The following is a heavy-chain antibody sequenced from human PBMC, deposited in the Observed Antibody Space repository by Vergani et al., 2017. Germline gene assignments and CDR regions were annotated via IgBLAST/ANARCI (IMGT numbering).Heavy chain of an antibody. CDR1: GGSFSGYY. Sequence: QVQLQQWGAGLLKPSETLSLTCAVYGGSFSGYYWSWIRQPPGKGLEWIGEINHSGSTNYNPSLKSRVTISVDTSKNQFSLKLSSVTAADTAVYYCARDPMTDEYDSSGYDDYWSQGTLVTVSS. J-gene: IGHJ4*02. CDR2: INHSGST. V-gene: IGHV4-34*01. D-gene: IGHD3-22*01. CDR3: ARDPMTDEYDSSGYDDY.